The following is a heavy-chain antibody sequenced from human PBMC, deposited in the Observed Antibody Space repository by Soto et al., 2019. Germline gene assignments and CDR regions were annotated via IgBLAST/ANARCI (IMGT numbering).Heavy chain of an antibody. CDR3: ARQHDFWSGYYPYYYYYGMDA. CDR2: IYYSGST. D-gene: IGHD3-3*01. CDR1: GGSISSSSYY. J-gene: IGHJ6*02. V-gene: IGHV4-39*01. Sequence: PSETLSLTCTVSGGSISSSSYYWGWIRQPPGKGLEWIGSIYYSGSTYYNPSLKSRVTISVDTSKNQFSLKLSSVTAADTAVYYCARQHDFWSGYYPYYYYYGMDAWGQGTTGTV.